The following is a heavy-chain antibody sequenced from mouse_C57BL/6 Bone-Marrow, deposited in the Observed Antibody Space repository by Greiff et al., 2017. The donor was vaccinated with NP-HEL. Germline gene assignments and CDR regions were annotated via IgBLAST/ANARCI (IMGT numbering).Heavy chain of an antibody. V-gene: IGHV1-64*01. CDR3: ARRWDWYFDV. CDR1: GYTFTSYW. Sequence: QVQLKQPGAELVKPGASVKLSCKASGYTFTSYWMHWVKQRPGQGLEWIGMIHPNSGSTNYNEKFKSKATLTVDKSSSTAYMQLSSLTSEDSAVYYCARRWDWYFDVWGTGTTVTVSS. J-gene: IGHJ1*03. D-gene: IGHD1-1*02. CDR2: IHPNSGST.